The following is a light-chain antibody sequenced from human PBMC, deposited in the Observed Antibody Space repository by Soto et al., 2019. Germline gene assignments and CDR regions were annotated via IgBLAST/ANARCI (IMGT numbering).Light chain of an antibody. Sequence: QSALTQPASVSGSPGQSITISCTGTSSDVGGYNYVSWYQQHPGKAPKLRIYEVSNRPSGVSNRFSGSKSGNTASLTISGLQAEDEADYYCSSYTSSSIDYVFGTGTQVTVL. CDR3: SSYTSSSIDYV. V-gene: IGLV2-14*01. CDR2: EVS. J-gene: IGLJ1*01. CDR1: SSDVGGYNY.